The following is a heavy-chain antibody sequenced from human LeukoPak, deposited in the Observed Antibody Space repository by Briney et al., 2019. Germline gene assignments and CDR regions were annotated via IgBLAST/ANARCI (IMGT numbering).Heavy chain of an antibody. D-gene: IGHD1-26*01. Sequence: SETLSLTCAVYGGSFSGYYWSWIRQPPGKGLEWIGSIYYSGSTYYNPSLKSRVTISVDTSKNPFSLKLSSVTAADTAVYYCARQTRSQGVSGSPSRGAFDIWGQGTMVTVSS. J-gene: IGHJ3*02. CDR2: IYYSGST. CDR1: GGSFSGYY. CDR3: ARQTRSQGVSGSPSRGAFDI. V-gene: IGHV4-34*01.